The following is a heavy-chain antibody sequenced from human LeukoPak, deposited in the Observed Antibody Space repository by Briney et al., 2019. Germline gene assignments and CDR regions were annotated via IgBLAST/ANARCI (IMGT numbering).Heavy chain of an antibody. Sequence: PSQTLSLTCTVSGGSISSGDYYWSWIRQPPGKGLEWIGYLYYSGSTYYNPSLKSRVTISVDTSKNQFSLKLSSVTAADTAVYYCATELRYLRYVDYWGQGTLVTVSS. CDR2: LYYSGST. CDR1: GGSISSGDYY. CDR3: ATELRYLRYVDY. J-gene: IGHJ4*02. D-gene: IGHD4-17*01. V-gene: IGHV4-30-4*01.